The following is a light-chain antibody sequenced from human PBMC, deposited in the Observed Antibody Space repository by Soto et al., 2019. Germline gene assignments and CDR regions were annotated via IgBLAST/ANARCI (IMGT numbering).Light chain of an antibody. J-gene: IGLJ1*01. Sequence: QSVLTQPASVSGSPGQSITISCTGTSSDVGSYNLVSWYQQHPGKAPKVMIYEGSKRPSGVSNRFSGSKSGNTASLTISGLQAEDEADYYCCSYAGSSTVDVFGTGTKLTVL. CDR1: SSDVGSYNL. V-gene: IGLV2-23*03. CDR2: EGS. CDR3: CSYAGSSTVDV.